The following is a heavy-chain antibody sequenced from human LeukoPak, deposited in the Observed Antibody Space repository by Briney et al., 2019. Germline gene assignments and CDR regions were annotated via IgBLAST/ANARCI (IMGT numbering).Heavy chain of an antibody. CDR2: ISGGGLST. CDR3: GRGGSTRAQAFDV. D-gene: IGHD2-15*01. CDR1: GFSFNRYD. Sequence: GGSLRLSCAASGFSFNRYDIHWVRQAPGKGLEWVSGISGGGLSTYYTDSVKGRFTISRENSKNTLYLEMTRLRTEDTAVYFCGRGGSTRAQAFDVWGQGTMVTVSS. V-gene: IGHV3-23*01. J-gene: IGHJ3*01.